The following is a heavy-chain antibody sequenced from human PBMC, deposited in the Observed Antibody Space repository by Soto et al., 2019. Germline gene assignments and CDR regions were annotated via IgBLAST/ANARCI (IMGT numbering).Heavy chain of an antibody. D-gene: IGHD3-3*01. CDR3: ARGIHGTIFGVALIKRYYMDV. CDR1: GYTFTNYD. CDR2: MNPNSGNT. Sequence: ASVKVSCKASGYTFTNYDINWVRQATGQGLEWMGWMNPNSGNTGYAQKFQGRVTMTRNTSINTAYMELSSLRAEDTAVYYCARGIHGTIFGVALIKRYYMDVWGKGTTVTVSS. J-gene: IGHJ6*03. V-gene: IGHV1-8*02.